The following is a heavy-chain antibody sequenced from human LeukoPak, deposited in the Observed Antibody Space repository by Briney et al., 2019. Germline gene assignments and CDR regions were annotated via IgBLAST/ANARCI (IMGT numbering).Heavy chain of an antibody. CDR3: ARPPQYYYSSKKYYFDY. V-gene: IGHV5-51*01. CDR2: IYPDDSDT. Sequence: GESLKISCKGSGYSFTSHWIAWVRQVPGKGLEWMGIIYPDDSDTRYHPSFQGQATISADKSIGTAYLQWSSLKASDTAIYYCARPPQYYYSSKKYYFDYWGQGTLVTVSS. J-gene: IGHJ4*02. CDR1: GYSFTSHW. D-gene: IGHD3-10*01.